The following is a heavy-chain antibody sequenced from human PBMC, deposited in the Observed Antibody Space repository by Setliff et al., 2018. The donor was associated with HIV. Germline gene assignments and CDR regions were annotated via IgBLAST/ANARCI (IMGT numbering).Heavy chain of an antibody. CDR3: ARVTLHDYVWGSYRPPEGAFDI. D-gene: IGHD3-16*02. CDR1: GGSISSYY. J-gene: IGHJ3*02. V-gene: IGHV4-59*01. Sequence: TLSLTCTVSGGSISSYYWSWIRQPPGKGLEWIGYIYYSGNTNYNPSLKSRVTISVDMSKNQFSLKLSSVTAADTAVYYCARVTLHDYVWGSYRPPEGAFDIWGQGTMVTVS. CDR2: IYYSGNT.